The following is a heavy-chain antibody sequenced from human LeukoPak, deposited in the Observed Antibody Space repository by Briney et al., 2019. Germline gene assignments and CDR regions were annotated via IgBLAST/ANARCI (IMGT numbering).Heavy chain of an antibody. J-gene: IGHJ3*02. Sequence: GGSLRLSCAASGFTFSSYWMHWVRQAPGKGLVWVSGISWNSGSIGYADSVKGRFTISRDNAKNSLYLQMNSLRAEDTALYYCAKGRQWLVLLEAFDIWGQGTMVTVSS. V-gene: IGHV3-9*01. CDR1: GFTFSSYW. CDR2: ISWNSGSI. D-gene: IGHD6-19*01. CDR3: AKGRQWLVLLEAFDI.